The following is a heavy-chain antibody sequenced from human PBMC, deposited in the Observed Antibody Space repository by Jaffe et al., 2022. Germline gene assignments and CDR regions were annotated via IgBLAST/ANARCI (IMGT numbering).Heavy chain of an antibody. CDR3: ARARRLGYCSGGSCPSKQLGFDP. D-gene: IGHD2-15*01. CDR2: IYYSGST. J-gene: IGHJ5*02. Sequence: QVQLQESGPGLVKPSETLSLTCTVSGGSISSYYWSWIRQPPGKGLEWIGYIYYSGSTNYNPSLKSRVTISVDTSKNQFSLKLSSVTAADTAVYYCARARRLGYCSGGSCPSKQLGFDPWGQGTLVTVSS. V-gene: IGHV4-59*01. CDR1: GGSISSYY.